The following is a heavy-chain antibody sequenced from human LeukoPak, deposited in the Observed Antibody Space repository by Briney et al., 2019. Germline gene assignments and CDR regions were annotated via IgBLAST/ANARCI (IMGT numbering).Heavy chain of an antibody. CDR1: GFMFSQYD. CDR2: VFSDGSEK. V-gene: IGHV3-30*03. D-gene: IGHD5-24*01. Sequence: GGSLRLSCAASGFMFSQYDMYWVRQAPGKGPEWVALVFSDGSEKYYAASVKGRFTISRDNSRYTVDLQMTSLRIEDTGVYYCARQDGYTSSWGLGTQVTVSS. CDR3: ARQDGYTSS. J-gene: IGHJ4*02.